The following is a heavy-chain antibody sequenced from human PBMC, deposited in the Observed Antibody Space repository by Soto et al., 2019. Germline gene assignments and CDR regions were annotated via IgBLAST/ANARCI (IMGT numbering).Heavy chain of an antibody. CDR2: ISSSSSYI. J-gene: IGHJ4*02. CDR1: GFTFSSYS. V-gene: IGHV3-21*01. Sequence: GGSLRLSCAASGFTFSSYSMNWVRQAPGKGLEWVSSISSSSSYIYYADSVKGRFTISRDNAKDSLYLQMNSLRAEDTAVYYCARDPSLNTPHDYWGQGTLVTVSS. CDR3: ARDPSLNTPHDY.